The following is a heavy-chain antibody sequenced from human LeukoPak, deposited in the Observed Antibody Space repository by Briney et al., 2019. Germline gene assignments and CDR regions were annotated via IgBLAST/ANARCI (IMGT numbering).Heavy chain of an antibody. CDR3: ARGHKGYYYDSSGYYY. Sequence: PSQTLSLTCTVSGGSISSGDYYWSWIRQPPGKGLEWIGYIYYSGSTYHNPSLKSRVTISVDTPKNQFSLKLSSVTAADTAVYYCARGHKGYYYDSSGYYYWGQGTLVTVSS. V-gene: IGHV4-30-4*08. CDR1: GGSISSGDYY. D-gene: IGHD3-22*01. J-gene: IGHJ4*02. CDR2: IYYSGST.